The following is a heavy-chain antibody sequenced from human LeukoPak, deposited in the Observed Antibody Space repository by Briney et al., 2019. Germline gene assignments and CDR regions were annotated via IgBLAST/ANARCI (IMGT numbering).Heavy chain of an antibody. J-gene: IGHJ4*02. Sequence: NPSETLSLTCTFSGDSIRSYYWSWIRQPPGKGLEWLEYIYYSGTTNYNPSPKSRLTMSLDTSKKHLSLRLTSVSAADTAVYYCARHLRSFPDYWGQGTLVTVSS. V-gene: IGHV4-59*08. CDR3: ARHLRSFPDY. D-gene: IGHD3-3*02. CDR1: GDSIRSYY. CDR2: IYYSGTT.